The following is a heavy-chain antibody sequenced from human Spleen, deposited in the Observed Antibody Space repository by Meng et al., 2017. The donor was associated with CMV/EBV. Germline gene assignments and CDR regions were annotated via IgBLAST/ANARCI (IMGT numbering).Heavy chain of an antibody. V-gene: IGHV3-7*01. CDR1: GFSFSDYS. Sequence: GGSLRLSCTASGFSFSDYSMSWLRQAPGRGLEWVANIKEDGSMKYYVDSVKGRFTISRDNTKNSLYLQMNSLRAEDTAVYYCARDFIAAAGTGWENYYYYGMDVWGQGTTVTVSS. J-gene: IGHJ6*02. CDR3: ARDFIAAAGTGWENYYYYGMDV. D-gene: IGHD6-13*01. CDR2: IKEDGSMK.